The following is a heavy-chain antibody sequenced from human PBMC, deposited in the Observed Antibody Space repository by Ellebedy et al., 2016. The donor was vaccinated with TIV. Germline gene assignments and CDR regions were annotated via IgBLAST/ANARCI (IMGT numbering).Heavy chain of an antibody. J-gene: IGHJ3*02. CDR3: ARDGSYGDYLSPRHAFNM. CDR2: INQDGSEK. V-gene: IGHV3-7*01. Sequence: GGSLRLSCGASGFSFRSYWMTWVRQAPGKGLEWVGNINQDGSEKYYVDSVKGRFSISRDNAKNSLYLHMNSLRAEDTALYFCARDGSYGDYLSPRHAFNMWGQGTMVTVSS. CDR1: GFSFRSYW. D-gene: IGHD4-17*01.